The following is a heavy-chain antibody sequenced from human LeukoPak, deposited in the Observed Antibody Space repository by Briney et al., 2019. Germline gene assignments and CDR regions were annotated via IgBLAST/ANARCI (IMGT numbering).Heavy chain of an antibody. J-gene: IGHJ4*02. CDR3: ARDPLLSGWYYFDY. CDR1: GYTFTGYY. CDR2: INPNSGGT. Sequence: ASVNVSXKAYGYTFTGYYMHWVRQAPGQGLEWMGWINPNSGGTNYAQKFQGRVTMTRDTSISTAYMELSRLRSDDTAVYYCARDPLLSGWYYFDYWGQGTLVTVSS. V-gene: IGHV1-2*02. D-gene: IGHD6-19*01.